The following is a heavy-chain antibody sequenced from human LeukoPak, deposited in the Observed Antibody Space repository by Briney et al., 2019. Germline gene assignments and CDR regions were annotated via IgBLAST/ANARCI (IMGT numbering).Heavy chain of an antibody. CDR1: GYTFTSYY. D-gene: IGHD4-17*01. J-gene: IGHJ4*02. V-gene: IGHV1-69*13. CDR2: IIPIFGTA. Sequence: SVKVSCKASGYTFTSYYMHWVRQAPGQGLEWMGGIIPIFGTANYAQKFQGRVTITADESTSTAYMELSSLRSEDTAVYYCASPSYGDYYFDYWGQGTLVTVSS. CDR3: ASPSYGDYYFDY.